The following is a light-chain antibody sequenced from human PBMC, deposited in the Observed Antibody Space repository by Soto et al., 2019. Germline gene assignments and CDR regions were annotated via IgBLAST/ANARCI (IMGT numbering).Light chain of an antibody. J-gene: IGLJ2*01. V-gene: IGLV6-57*04. CDR1: SGSIANNY. Sequence: NFMLTQPHSVSESPGKTVTISCTRSSGSIANNYVQWYQQRPGSAPSTVIYDDDQRPSGVPDRFSGSIDSSSNSASLTISGMKTEDEADYSCQSYDSSNQDVVFGGGTKVTVL. CDR2: DDD. CDR3: QSYDSSNQDVV.